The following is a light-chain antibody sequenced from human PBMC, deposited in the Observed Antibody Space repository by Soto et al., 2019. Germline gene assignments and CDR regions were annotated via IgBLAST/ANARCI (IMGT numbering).Light chain of an antibody. V-gene: IGKV1-9*01. J-gene: IGKJ4*01. CDR3: QQLNSPLT. Sequence: IQLTQSPSSLSASVGDRVTITCRASQGISSYLAWYQQKPGKAPKLLIYAASTLQSGVPSRFSGSGSGTDFTLTISCLQPEDFATYYCQQLNSPLTFGGGTKVEIK. CDR2: AAS. CDR1: QGISSY.